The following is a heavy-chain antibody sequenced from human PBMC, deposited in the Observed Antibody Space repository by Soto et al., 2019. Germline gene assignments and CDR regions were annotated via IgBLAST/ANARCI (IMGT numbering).Heavy chain of an antibody. V-gene: IGHV1-69*04. D-gene: IGHD5-12*01. CDR2: IIPILGIA. J-gene: IGHJ4*02. Sequence: SVKVSCKASGGTFSSYTISWVRQAPGQGLEWMGRIIPILGIANYAQKFQGRVTITADKSTSTAYMELSSLRSEDTAVYYCARDGDGYNGRGFDYWGQGTLVTVSS. CDR3: ARDGDGYNGRGFDY. CDR1: GGTFSSYT.